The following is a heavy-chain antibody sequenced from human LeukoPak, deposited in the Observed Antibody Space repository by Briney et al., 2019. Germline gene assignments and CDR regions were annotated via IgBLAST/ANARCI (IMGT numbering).Heavy chain of an antibody. CDR3: VRDHQWAFDI. CDR1: GFTFSSYS. V-gene: IGHV3-48*02. CDR2: IISTPDSI. Sequence: PGGSLRLSCAASGFTFSSYSMNWVRQAPGKGLEWVSYIISTPDSITHADSVKGRFTISRDNAKNSLYLQMNSLRDEDSAIYYCVRDHQWAFDIWGQGTMVTVSS. J-gene: IGHJ3*02. D-gene: IGHD2-8*01.